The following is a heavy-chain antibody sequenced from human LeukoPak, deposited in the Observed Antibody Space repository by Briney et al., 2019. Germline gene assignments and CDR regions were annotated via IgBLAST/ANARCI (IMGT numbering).Heavy chain of an antibody. V-gene: IGHV1-2*02. D-gene: IGHD3-10*01. CDR1: GYTFTGYY. CDR2: INPNSGGT. CDR3: ARSRGELLWFGELLIDY. J-gene: IGHJ4*02. Sequence: ASVKVSCKASGYTFTGYYMHWMRQAPGQGLEWMGWINPNSGGTNYAQKFQGRVTMTRDTSISTAYMELSRLRSDDTAVYYCARSRGELLWFGELLIDYWGQGTLVTVSS.